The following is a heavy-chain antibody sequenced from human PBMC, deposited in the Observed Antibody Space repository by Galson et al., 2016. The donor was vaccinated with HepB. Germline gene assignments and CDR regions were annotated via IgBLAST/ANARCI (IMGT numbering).Heavy chain of an antibody. D-gene: IGHD2-21*02. V-gene: IGHV3-49*02. Sequence: QTPGTGLEWVGFIRSQTYGGTTEHAASVKGRFTISRDDSNSIAYLQMNSLKTEDTGVYYCTRDWGGDVATRFDYWGQGTLVTVSS. CDR2: IRSQTYGGTT. CDR3: TRDWGGDVATRFDY. J-gene: IGHJ4*02.